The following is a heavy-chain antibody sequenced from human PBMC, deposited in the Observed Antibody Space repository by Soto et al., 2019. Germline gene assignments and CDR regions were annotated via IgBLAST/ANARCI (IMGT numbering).Heavy chain of an antibody. D-gene: IGHD3-10*01. Sequence: ASVKVSCKTSGYTFTGYFIHWVRQAPGQGLEWMAYINPNSGATKYAQKFQGRVTLTRDTSINTAYMEMSMLTSDDTAVYYCARGGGTVLAPLPWGQGTLLTVSS. CDR3: ARGGGTVLAPLP. J-gene: IGHJ5*02. CDR1: GYTFTGYF. CDR2: INPNSGAT. V-gene: IGHV1-2*02.